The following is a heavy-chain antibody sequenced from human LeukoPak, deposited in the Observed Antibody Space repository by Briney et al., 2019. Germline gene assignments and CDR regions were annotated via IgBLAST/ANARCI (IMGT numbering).Heavy chain of an antibody. CDR2: ISSSGRTI. D-gene: IGHD3-16*01. CDR3: ARDWDYYGMDV. Sequence: GGSLRLSCAASGFTFSDYYMSWIRQAPGKGLEWVSYISSSGRTIYYADSVKGRFTISRDNAKNTLYLQMNSLRAEDTAVYYCARDWDYYGMDVWGQGTTVTVSS. V-gene: IGHV3-11*01. CDR1: GFTFSDYY. J-gene: IGHJ6*02.